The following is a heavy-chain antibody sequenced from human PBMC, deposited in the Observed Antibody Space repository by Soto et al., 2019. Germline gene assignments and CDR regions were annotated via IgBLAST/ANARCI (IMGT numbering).Heavy chain of an antibody. CDR2: INGGHGNT. CDR3: ARYYDSSGYYLS. J-gene: IGHJ5*02. Sequence: ASVKVSCKASGNTVPNYAIHWVRQAPGQRLEWMGWINGGHGNTYYSEHFQGRVTFTTDTSAGTVYMELSSLTSEDTAVYYCARYYDSSGYYLSWGQGTLVTVSS. D-gene: IGHD3-22*01. CDR1: GNTVPNYA. V-gene: IGHV1-3*01.